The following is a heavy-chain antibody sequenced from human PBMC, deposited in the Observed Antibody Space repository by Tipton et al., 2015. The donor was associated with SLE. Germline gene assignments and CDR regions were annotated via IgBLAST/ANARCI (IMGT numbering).Heavy chain of an antibody. CDR3: ARDRAAQYYSYYYMDV. V-gene: IGHV3-74*01. J-gene: IGHJ6*03. Sequence: SLRLSCAASGFTVSTNFMSWVRQAPGEGLEWVSRINTDGSGTTYADSVKGRFTISRDNAKNTLYLQMNSLRVEDTAVYYCARDRAAQYYSYYYMDVWGKGTTVTISS. D-gene: IGHD6-25*01. CDR2: INTDGSGT. CDR1: GFTVSTNF.